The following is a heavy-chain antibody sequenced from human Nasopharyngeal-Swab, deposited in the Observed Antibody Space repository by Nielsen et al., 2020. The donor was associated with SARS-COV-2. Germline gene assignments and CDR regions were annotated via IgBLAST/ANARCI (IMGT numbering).Heavy chain of an antibody. CDR1: GYSISSGYY. J-gene: IGHJ5*02. Sequence: SDTLSLTCAVSGYSISSGYYWGWIRQPPGKGLEWIGSIYHSGSTYYNPSLKSRVTISVDTSKNQFSLKLSSVTAADTAVYYCARQSVVVPAALANWFDPWGQGTLVTVSS. V-gene: IGHV4-38-2*01. CDR2: IYHSGST. CDR3: ARQSVVVPAALANWFDP. D-gene: IGHD2-2*01.